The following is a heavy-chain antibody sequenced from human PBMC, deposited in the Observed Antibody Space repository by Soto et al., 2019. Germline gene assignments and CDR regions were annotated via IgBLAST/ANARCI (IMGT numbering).Heavy chain of an antibody. Sequence: TSETLSLTCTVSGDSVNSGTYYWSWIWQPPGKGLEWIGYIYNSGTTKYNPSLKSRVTISVDTSKNQFSLKLSSVTAADTAVYYCARETYYDILTGYRYYYGMDVWGQGTTVTVSS. D-gene: IGHD3-9*01. V-gene: IGHV4-61*01. CDR2: IYNSGTT. CDR1: GDSVNSGTYY. J-gene: IGHJ6*02. CDR3: ARETYYDILTGYRYYYGMDV.